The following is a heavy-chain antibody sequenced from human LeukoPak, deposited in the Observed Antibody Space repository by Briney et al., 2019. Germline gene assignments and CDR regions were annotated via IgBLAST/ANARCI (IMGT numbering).Heavy chain of an antibody. D-gene: IGHD1-7*01. V-gene: IGHV3-15*07. CDR1: HFTFTNRW. J-gene: IGHJ4*02. Sequence: GGSLRLSCAASHFTFTNRWMNWVRQAPGKGLEWVGRIASNTDGGTADYAAPVKGRFTISRDDSKNALYLQMNSLKTEDTALYYCTTRTTTTIYWGQGTLVTVSS. CDR3: TTRTTTTIY. CDR2: IASNTDGGTA.